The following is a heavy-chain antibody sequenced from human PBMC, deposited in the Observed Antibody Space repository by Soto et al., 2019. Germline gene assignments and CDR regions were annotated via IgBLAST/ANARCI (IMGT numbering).Heavy chain of an antibody. J-gene: IGHJ6*03. D-gene: IGHD3-16*02. CDR3: ARSLRQYYYYYYMDV. V-gene: IGHV4-59*01. CDR1: GGSISSYY. CDR2: IYYSGST. Sequence: QVQLQESGPGLVKPSETLSLTCTVSGGSISSYYWSWIRQPPGKGLEWIGYIYYSGSTNYNPSLKSRVTISVDTSKNQFSLKLSSVTAADTAVYYCARSLRQYYYYYYMDVSGKGTTVTVSS.